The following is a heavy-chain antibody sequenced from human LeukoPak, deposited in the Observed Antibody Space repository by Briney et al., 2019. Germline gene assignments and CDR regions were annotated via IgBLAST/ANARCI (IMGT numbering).Heavy chain of an antibody. V-gene: IGHV1-69*05. D-gene: IGHD3-10*01. CDR1: GYTFTSYG. CDR2: IIPIFGTA. Sequence: ASVKVSCKASGYTFTSYGISWVRQAPGQGLEWMGRIIPIFGTANYAQKFQGRVTITTDESTSTAYMELSSLRSEDTAVYYCASSPRTMVRGAAFDIWGQGTMVTVSS. J-gene: IGHJ3*02. CDR3: ASSPRTMVRGAAFDI.